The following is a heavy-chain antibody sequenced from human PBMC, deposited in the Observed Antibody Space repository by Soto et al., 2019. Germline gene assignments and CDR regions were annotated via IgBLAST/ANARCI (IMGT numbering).Heavy chain of an antibody. CDR2: MQPSSGRT. J-gene: IGHJ4*02. D-gene: IGHD1-26*01. Sequence: QVQLVQSGAEVREPGASVKVSCKASGYSFTGLDINWVRQTTGQGLEWMGWMQPSSGRTGYAQKFQGRVTMTRDTSINTAYMELSGLTSDDTAFYYCARGVTAGVDYWGQGTLVTVSS. V-gene: IGHV1-8*01. CDR3: ARGVTAGVDY. CDR1: GYSFTGLD.